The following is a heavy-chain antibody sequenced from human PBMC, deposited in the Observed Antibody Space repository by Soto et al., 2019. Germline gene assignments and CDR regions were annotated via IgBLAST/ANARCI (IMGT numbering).Heavy chain of an antibody. Sequence: ASVKVSCKASGYTFTSNDINWVRQASGQGLEWMGWMKPSTGDSGYAQDFQGRITMTRDTATSTAYMELSSLRSEDTAVYYCARGGPSAGFDLWGQGTMGTVSS. CDR1: GYTFTSND. V-gene: IGHV1-8*01. CDR2: MKPSTGDS. CDR3: ARGGPSAGFDL. J-gene: IGHJ4*02.